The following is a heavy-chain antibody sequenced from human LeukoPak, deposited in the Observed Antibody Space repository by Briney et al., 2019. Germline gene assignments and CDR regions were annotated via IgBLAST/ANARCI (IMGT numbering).Heavy chain of an antibody. CDR3: ARVSPRWFAGDL. V-gene: IGHV4-4*07. Sequence: PSETLSLTCTVSGGSISSYYWSWIRQPAGKGLEWIGRIYSSGSTNYNPSLKSRVTISVDTSKNQFSLKLSSVTAADTAVYYCARVSPRWFAGDLWGRGTLVTVSS. CDR2: IYSSGST. J-gene: IGHJ2*01. D-gene: IGHD3-10*01. CDR1: GGSISSYY.